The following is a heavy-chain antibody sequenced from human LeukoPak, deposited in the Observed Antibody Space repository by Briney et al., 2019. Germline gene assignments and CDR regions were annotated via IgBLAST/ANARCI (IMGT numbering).Heavy chain of an antibody. CDR2: MNPNGGNT. D-gene: IGHD2-2*01. V-gene: IGHV1-8*03. CDR3: ARTCSSTSCSDFDY. J-gene: IGHJ4*02. Sequence: GASVKVSCKASGYTFTSYDINWVRQATGQGLEWMGWMNPNGGNTGYAQKFQGRVTITRNTSISTAYMELSSLTSEDTAVYYCARTCSSTSCSDFDYWGQGTLVTVSS. CDR1: GYTFTSYD.